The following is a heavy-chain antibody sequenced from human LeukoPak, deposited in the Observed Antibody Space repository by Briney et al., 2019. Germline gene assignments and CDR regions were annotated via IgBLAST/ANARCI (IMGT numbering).Heavy chain of an antibody. CDR1: GFTFSSYG. Sequence: GRSLRLSCAASGFTFSSYGMHWVRQAPGKGLEWVAVISYDGSNKYYADSVKGRFTISRDNSKKTLYLQMNSLRGEDTAVYYCAKDGRREIQLWIFDYWGQGTLVTVSS. D-gene: IGHD5-18*01. V-gene: IGHV3-30*18. CDR3: AKDGRREIQLWIFDY. J-gene: IGHJ4*02. CDR2: ISYDGSNK.